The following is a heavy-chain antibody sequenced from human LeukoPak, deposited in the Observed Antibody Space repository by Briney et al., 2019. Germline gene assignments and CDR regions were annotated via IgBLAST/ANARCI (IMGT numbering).Heavy chain of an antibody. J-gene: IGHJ5*02. CDR1: GYTFTSYD. Sequence: ASVKVSCKASGYTFTSYDINWVRQATGQGLEWMGWMNPNSGNTGYAQKFQGRVTMTRNTSISTAYMELSSLRSEDTAVYYCARLKAAAGSNWFDPWGQGTLVTVSS. CDR2: MNPNSGNT. D-gene: IGHD6-13*01. CDR3: ARLKAAAGSNWFDP. V-gene: IGHV1-8*01.